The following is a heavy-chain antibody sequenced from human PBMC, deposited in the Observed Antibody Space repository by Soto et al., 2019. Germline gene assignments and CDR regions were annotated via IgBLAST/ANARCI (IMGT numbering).Heavy chain of an antibody. CDR2: INSDGTKT. CDR1: GFTFSDYW. V-gene: IGHV3-74*01. Sequence: PGGPLRLSCAASGFTFSDYWMYWVRQVPGKALVWVSRINSDGTKTTYGDSVKGRFTSSRDNAKNTLYLQMNSLRADDTAVYYCARAHSGPAWGQGTLVTVSS. CDR3: ARAHSGPA. D-gene: IGHD2-15*01. J-gene: IGHJ5*02.